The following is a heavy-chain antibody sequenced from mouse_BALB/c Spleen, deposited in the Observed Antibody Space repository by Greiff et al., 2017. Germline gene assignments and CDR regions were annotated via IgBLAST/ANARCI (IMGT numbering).Heavy chain of an antibody. J-gene: IGHJ4*01. Sequence: QVQLKQPGAELVKPGASVKLSCKASGYTFTSYWMHWVKQRPGQGLEWIGEINPSNGRTNYNEKFKSKATLTVDKSSSTAYMQRSSLTSEDSAVYYCARESAYAMDYWGQGTSVTVSS. CDR2: INPSNGRT. CDR3: ARESAYAMDY. CDR1: GYTFTSYW. D-gene: IGHD6-1*01. V-gene: IGHV1S81*02.